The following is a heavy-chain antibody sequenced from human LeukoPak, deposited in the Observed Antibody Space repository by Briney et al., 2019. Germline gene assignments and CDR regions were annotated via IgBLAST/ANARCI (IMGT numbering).Heavy chain of an antibody. Sequence: PGGSLRLSCAASGFTFSSYAMHWVRQAPGKGLEWVAVISYDGSNKYYADSVKGRFTISRDNSKNTLYLQMNSLRAEDTAVYYCAKDRAYYDSSGYYYWGQGTLVTVSS. CDR3: AKDRAYYDSSGYYY. CDR2: ISYDGSNK. CDR1: GFTFSSYA. D-gene: IGHD3-22*01. J-gene: IGHJ4*02. V-gene: IGHV3-30-3*01.